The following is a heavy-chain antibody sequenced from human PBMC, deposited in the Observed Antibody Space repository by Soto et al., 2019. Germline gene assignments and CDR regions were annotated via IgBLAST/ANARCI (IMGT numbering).Heavy chain of an antibody. Sequence: PGGSLRLSCAASGFTFSSYGMHWVRQAPGKGLEWVAVISYDGSSKYYADSVKGRFTISRDNSKNTLYLQMNSLRAEDTAVYYCAKAPYRYCISTSCYPVGYSNSLYAHFDYWGQGT. CDR2: ISYDGSSK. CDR1: GFTFSSYG. V-gene: IGHV3-30*18. D-gene: IGHD2-2*01. J-gene: IGHJ4*02. CDR3: AKAPYRYCISTSCYPVGYSNSLYAHFDY.